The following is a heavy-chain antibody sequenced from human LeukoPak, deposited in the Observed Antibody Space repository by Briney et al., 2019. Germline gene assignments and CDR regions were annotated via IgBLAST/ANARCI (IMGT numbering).Heavy chain of an antibody. Sequence: SETLSLTCTVSGGSITSYFWSWIRQPPGKGLEWIGYIYYSGSTNYNPSLKSRVTISVDTSKNQFSLKLSSVTAADTAVYYCAGPFIAAAGTIAKLGYWGQGTLVTVSS. J-gene: IGHJ4*02. V-gene: IGHV4-59*01. CDR2: IYYSGST. D-gene: IGHD6-13*01. CDR3: AGPFIAAAGTIAKLGY. CDR1: GGSITSYF.